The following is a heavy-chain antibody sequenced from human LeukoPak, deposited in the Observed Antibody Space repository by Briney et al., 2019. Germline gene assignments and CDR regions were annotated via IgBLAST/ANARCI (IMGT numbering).Heavy chain of an antibody. CDR1: GFTFTTFW. CDR2: ISYDGSNK. V-gene: IGHV3-30*18. J-gene: IGHJ3*02. D-gene: IGHD2/OR15-2a*01. CDR3: ANLQSIGFDI. Sequence: PGGSLRLSCATSGFTFTTFWMHWVRQAPGKGLEWVAVISYDGSNKYYADSVKGRFTISRDNSKNTLYLQMNSLRAEDTAVYYCANLQSIGFDIWGQGTMVTVSS.